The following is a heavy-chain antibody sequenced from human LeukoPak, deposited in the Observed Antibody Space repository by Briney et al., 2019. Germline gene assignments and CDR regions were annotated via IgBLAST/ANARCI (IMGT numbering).Heavy chain of an antibody. V-gene: IGHV4-34*01. J-gene: IGHJ6*04. Sequence: PSETLSLTCAVYGGSFSGYYWSWLRQPPGKGLEWIGEINHSGSTNYNPSLKSRVTISGDTSKNQFSLKLRSVTAADTAVYYCASNAKYYYGSGSRYYYYGMDVWGKGTTVTVSS. CDR2: INHSGST. CDR1: GGSFSGYY. D-gene: IGHD3-10*01. CDR3: ASNAKYYYGSGSRYYYYGMDV.